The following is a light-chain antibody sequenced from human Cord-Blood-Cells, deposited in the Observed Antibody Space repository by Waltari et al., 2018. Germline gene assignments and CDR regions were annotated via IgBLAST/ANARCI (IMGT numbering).Light chain of an antibody. Sequence: DIVMTQSPDSLAVSLCERATINFKSSQSVLYSSNNKNYLAWYQQKPGQPPKLLIYLASTRESGVPERFSGSGSGTDFTLTISSLQAEDVAVYYCQQYYSTPLTFGGGTKVEIK. CDR2: LAS. V-gene: IGKV4-1*01. CDR3: QQYYSTPLT. CDR1: QSVLYSSNNKNY. J-gene: IGKJ4*01.